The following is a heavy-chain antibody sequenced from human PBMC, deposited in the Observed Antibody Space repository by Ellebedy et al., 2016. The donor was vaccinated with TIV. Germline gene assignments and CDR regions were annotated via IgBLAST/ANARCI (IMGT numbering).Heavy chain of an antibody. CDR1: NGSVSSGGYS. D-gene: IGHD1-14*01. CDR3: ARLRQSRDRSHWYFDL. J-gene: IGHJ2*01. V-gene: IGHV4-30-2*01. CDR2: IYHSGAT. Sequence: SETLSLTXTVSNGSVSSGGYSWSWIRQPPGKGLEWIGYIYHSGATSYWPSLKSRVTISVDWSKNQFSLKLNSVTAADTAVYFCARLRQSRDRSHWYFDLWGRGTLVTVSS.